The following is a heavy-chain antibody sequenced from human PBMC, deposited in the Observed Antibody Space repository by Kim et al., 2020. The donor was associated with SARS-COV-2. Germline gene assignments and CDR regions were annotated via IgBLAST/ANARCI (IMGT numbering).Heavy chain of an antibody. CDR2: ISGSGGST. D-gene: IGHD2-2*02. CDR3: AKEGCSSTSCYTGGFDY. Sequence: GGSLRLSCAASGFTFSSYAMSWVRQAPGKGLEWVSAISGSGGSTYYADSVKGRFTISRDNSKNTLYLQMNSLRAEDTAVYYCAKEGCSSTSCYTGGFDYWGQGTLVTVSS. J-gene: IGHJ4*02. V-gene: IGHV3-23*01. CDR1: GFTFSSYA.